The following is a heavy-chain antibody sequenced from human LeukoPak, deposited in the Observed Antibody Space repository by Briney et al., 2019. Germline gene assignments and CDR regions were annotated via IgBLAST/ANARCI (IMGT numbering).Heavy chain of an antibody. V-gene: IGHV3-30*02. CDR1: GFTLRSYG. J-gene: IGHJ4*02. D-gene: IGHD3-10*01. Sequence: PGGSLRLSCAASGFTLRSYGMHWVRQAPGKGLEWVIFIRFDGSNNYYADSVKGRFTVSRDNSKNTLYLQMNSLRTEDTALYYCAKARGSEIDYWGQGPLVTVSS. CDR3: AKARGSEIDY. CDR2: IRFDGSNN.